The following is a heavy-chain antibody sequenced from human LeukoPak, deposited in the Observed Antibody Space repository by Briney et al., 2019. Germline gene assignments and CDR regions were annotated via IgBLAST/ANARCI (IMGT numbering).Heavy chain of an antibody. D-gene: IGHD3-3*01. CDR1: AFNFSTYN. CDR3: ARDGYDFWSDYPTTLDY. J-gene: IGHJ4*02. CDR2: ISTSSRTI. Sequence: GGSLRLSCAVSAFNFSTYNMNWVRQAPGKGLEWVSYISTSSRTIYYADSVKGRFTISRDNAKNSLYLQMNSLRAEDTAVYYCARDGYDFWSDYPTTLDYWGQGTLVTVSS. V-gene: IGHV3-48*01.